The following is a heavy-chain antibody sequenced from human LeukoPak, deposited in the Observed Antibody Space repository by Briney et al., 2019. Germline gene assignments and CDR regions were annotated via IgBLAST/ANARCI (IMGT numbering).Heavy chain of an antibody. V-gene: IGHV3-23*01. D-gene: IGHD3-3*01. Sequence: GGSLRLSCAASGFTFSYAWMNWVRQAPGKGLGWVSGISSSGSSTYYADSVKGRFTISRDNSKNTLYLQMNSLRAEDTAVYYCAKVGFSEMEWLLYSDHWGQGTLVTVSS. CDR2: ISSSGSST. CDR3: AKVGFSEMEWLLYSDH. CDR1: GFTFSYAW. J-gene: IGHJ4*02.